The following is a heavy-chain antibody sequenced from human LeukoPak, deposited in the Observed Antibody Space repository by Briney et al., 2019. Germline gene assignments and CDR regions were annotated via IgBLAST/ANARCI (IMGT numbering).Heavy chain of an antibody. Sequence: PGGSLRLSCAASGFTFSSYWIHWVRQAPGKGLVWVSRINTDGSSTNYADSVKGRFTISRDNSKNTLYLQMNSLRAEDTAVYYCARVSPINRGSYWEQSNDYXXQGTLVTVXS. V-gene: IGHV3-74*01. J-gene: IGHJ4*02. D-gene: IGHD1-26*01. CDR3: ARVSPINRGSYWEQSNDY. CDR1: GFTFSSYW. CDR2: INTDGSST.